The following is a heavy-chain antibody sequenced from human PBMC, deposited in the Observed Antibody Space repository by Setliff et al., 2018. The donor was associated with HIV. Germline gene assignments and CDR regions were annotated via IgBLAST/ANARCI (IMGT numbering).Heavy chain of an antibody. D-gene: IGHD3-10*01. J-gene: IGHJ3*01. CDR2: IIPILDIT. CDR3: AGPRGDEAFDV. CDR1: GYTFTSFG. V-gene: IGHV1-69*10. Sequence: SVKVSCKASGYTFTSFGINWVRQAPGQGLEWVGQIIPILDITTYAQKFQGRVTITADDSTSTMYMELSSLRSDDTAVYYCAGPRGDEAFDVWGQGTMVTVS.